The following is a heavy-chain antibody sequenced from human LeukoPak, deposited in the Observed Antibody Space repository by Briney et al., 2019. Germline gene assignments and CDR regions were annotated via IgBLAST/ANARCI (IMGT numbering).Heavy chain of an antibody. J-gene: IGHJ4*02. D-gene: IGHD1-26*01. CDR2: ISSSSSYI. Sequence: GGSLRLSCAASGFTFSSYSMNWVRQAPGKGLEWVSSISSSSSYIYYADSVKGRFTISRDNAKNSLYLQMNSLRAEDTAVYYCARDGGSYETDYWGQGTLVTVSS. V-gene: IGHV3-21*01. CDR3: ARDGGSYETDY. CDR1: GFTFSSYS.